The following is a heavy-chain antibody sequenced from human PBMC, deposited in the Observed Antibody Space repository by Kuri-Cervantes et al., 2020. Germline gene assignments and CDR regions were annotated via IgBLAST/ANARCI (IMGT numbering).Heavy chain of an antibody. J-gene: IGHJ4*02. D-gene: IGHD3-22*01. CDR3: AKDYYPALYYYDSSGYYGALDY. Sequence: SCKASGYTFTSYAMHWVRQAPGKGLEWVAVISYDGSNKYYADSVKGRFTISRDNSKNTLYLQMNSLRAEDTAVYYCAKDYYPALYYYDSSGYYGALDYWGQGTLVTVSS. CDR2: ISYDGSNK. CDR1: GYTFTSYA. V-gene: IGHV3-30*04.